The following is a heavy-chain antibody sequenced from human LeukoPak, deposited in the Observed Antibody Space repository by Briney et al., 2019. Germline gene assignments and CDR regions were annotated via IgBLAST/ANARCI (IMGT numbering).Heavy chain of an antibody. CDR3: ARSANFRDGNKV. Sequence: GESLKISCYGSGYSFSSYWIGWVRQMPGKGLEWMGIIYPGDSDTRYNLSFRGQVTISADKSISTAYLQWSSLKASDTDMYYCARSANFRDGNKVWGQGTLVTVSS. D-gene: IGHD5-24*01. J-gene: IGHJ4*02. V-gene: IGHV5-51*01. CDR1: GYSFSSYW. CDR2: IYPGDSDT.